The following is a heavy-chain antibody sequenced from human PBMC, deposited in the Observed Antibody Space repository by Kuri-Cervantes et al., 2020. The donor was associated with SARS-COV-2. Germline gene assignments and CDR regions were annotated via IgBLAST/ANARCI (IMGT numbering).Heavy chain of an antibody. V-gene: IGHV1-69*13. Sequence: SVKVSCRASGGTFSSYAISWVRQAPGQGLEWMGGIIPIFGTANYAQKFQGRVTITADESTSTAYMELSSLRSEDTAVYYCARGGSASPYYYYYMDVWGKGTTVTVSS. J-gene: IGHJ6*03. D-gene: IGHD1-26*01. CDR1: GGTFSSYA. CDR2: IIPIFGTA. CDR3: ARGGSASPYYYYYMDV.